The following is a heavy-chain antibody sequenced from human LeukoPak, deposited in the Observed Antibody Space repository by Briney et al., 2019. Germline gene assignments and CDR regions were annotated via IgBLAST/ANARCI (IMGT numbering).Heavy chain of an antibody. J-gene: IGHJ4*02. V-gene: IGHV4-59*01. D-gene: IGHD1-1*01. CDR2: IYYSGST. Sequence: SETLCLTCTASGCTFSSYYWSWIRQPPGKGLEWIGYIYYSGSTNYNPSLKSRVTISVDTSKNQFSLKLSSVTAADTAVYYCARSTWNDVHFDYWGQGTLVTVSS. CDR3: ARSTWNDVHFDY. CDR1: GCTFSSYY.